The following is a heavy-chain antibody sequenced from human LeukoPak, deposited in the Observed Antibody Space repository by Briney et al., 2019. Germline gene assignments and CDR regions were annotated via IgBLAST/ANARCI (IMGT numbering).Heavy chain of an antibody. Sequence: SQTLSLTCTVSGGSISSDDYYWSWIRQPPGKGLEWIGYIYYSGSTYYHPALKSRLTISVDTSKNQFSLKLNSVTAADTAVYYCAREVDYSKNEGAYWGQGTLVTVSS. J-gene: IGHJ4*02. CDR1: GGSISSDDYY. V-gene: IGHV4-30-4*08. D-gene: IGHD4-11*01. CDR3: AREVDYSKNEGAY. CDR2: IYYSGST.